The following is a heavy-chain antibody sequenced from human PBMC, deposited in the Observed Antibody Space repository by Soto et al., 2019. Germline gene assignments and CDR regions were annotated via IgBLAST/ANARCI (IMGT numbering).Heavy chain of an antibody. Sequence: EVQLLESGGGLVQPGGSLRLSCAASGFTFSSYAMSWVRQAPGKGLEWVSAISGSGGSTYYADSVKGRFTISRDNSKNTLYLQMNSLRAEDTAVYYCAKAVGGLLGKTVAAGPDYYYYGMDVWGQGTTVTVSS. CDR1: GFTFSSYA. CDR2: ISGSGGST. CDR3: AKAVGGLLGKTVAAGPDYYYYGMDV. V-gene: IGHV3-23*01. J-gene: IGHJ6*02. D-gene: IGHD6-13*01.